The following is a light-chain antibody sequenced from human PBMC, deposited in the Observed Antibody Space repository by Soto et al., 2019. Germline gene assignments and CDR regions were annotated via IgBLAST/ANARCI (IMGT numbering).Light chain of an antibody. CDR2: SIN. V-gene: IGLV1-47*02. Sequence: QPVLTQPPSASGTPGQRVTISCSGSSSNIGSKYVYWYQQLPGTAPKLLINSINQRPSGVPDRFSGSKSGTSASLAISGLRSEDEADYYCAAWDDSLSGWVFGGGTKLTVL. CDR1: SSNIGSKY. CDR3: AAWDDSLSGWV. J-gene: IGLJ3*02.